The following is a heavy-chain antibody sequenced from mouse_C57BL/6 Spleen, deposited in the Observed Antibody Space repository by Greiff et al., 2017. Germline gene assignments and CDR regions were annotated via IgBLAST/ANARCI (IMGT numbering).Heavy chain of an antibody. Sequence: QVQLKESGPGLVQPSQSLSITCTVSGFSLTSYGVHWVRQSPGKGLEWLGVIWSGGSTDYNAAIISRLSISKDNSKSQVFFKMNSLQADDTAIYYCARGWLLRLYAMDYWGQGTSVTVSS. V-gene: IGHV2-2*01. D-gene: IGHD2-3*01. CDR3: ARGWLLRLYAMDY. CDR2: IWSGGST. J-gene: IGHJ4*01. CDR1: GFSLTSYG.